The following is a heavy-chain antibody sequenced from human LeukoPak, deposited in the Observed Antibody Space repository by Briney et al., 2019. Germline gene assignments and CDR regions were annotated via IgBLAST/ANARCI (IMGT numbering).Heavy chain of an antibody. J-gene: IGHJ5*02. CDR3: ARESPDKKNSEHLGFAP. CDR1: GGSISSGGYY. V-gene: IGHV4-31*03. CDR2: IYYSGNT. Sequence: SETLSLTCTVSGGSISSGGYYWSWIRQHPGKGLEWIGYIYYSGNTYYNPSLKSRVTISLDTSKNQFSLKLSSVTAADTAVYYWARESPDKKNSEHLGFAPGGQGTRVTVPS. D-gene: IGHD4-23*01.